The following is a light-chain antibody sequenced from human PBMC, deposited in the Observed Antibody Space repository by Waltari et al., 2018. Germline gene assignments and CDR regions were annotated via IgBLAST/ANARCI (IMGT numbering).Light chain of an antibody. CDR3: QSYDNSLSGVV. J-gene: IGLJ2*01. Sequence: QSVLTQPPSVSGAPGQRVTLSCTGNSSNIGAGYDVHWYQQLPATSPKHLTDSNSHRPPGGPDRFSGSKSGTSASLAITGLQAEDAAHYHCQSYDNSLSGVVFGGGTQLTVL. CDR1: SSNIGAGYD. CDR2: SNS. V-gene: IGLV1-40*01.